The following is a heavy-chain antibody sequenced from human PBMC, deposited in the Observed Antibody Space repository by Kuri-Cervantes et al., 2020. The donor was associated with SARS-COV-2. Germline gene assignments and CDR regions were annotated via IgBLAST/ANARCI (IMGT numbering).Heavy chain of an antibody. CDR2: INPDGGT. CDR3: ARNRRTGGYSFGFDL. CDR1: GYTLTDYY. J-gene: IGHJ4*02. Sequence: ASVKVSCKASGYTLTDYYMHWVRQAPGQGPEWMGWINPDGGTNSAQKYQGRVTMTRDTSTSTVHMELSRLRFDDTAVFYCARNRRTGGYSFGFDLWGQGTRVT. D-gene: IGHD5-18*01. V-gene: IGHV1-2*02.